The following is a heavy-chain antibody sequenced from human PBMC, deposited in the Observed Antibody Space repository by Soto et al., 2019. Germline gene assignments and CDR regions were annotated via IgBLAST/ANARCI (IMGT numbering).Heavy chain of an antibody. CDR1: GFTFSNYD. CDR2: ISHSGRGT. V-gene: IGHV3-23*01. CDR3: ARVTEEHDRASSWFDP. D-gene: IGHD2-21*01. Sequence: EVQLLESGGDLVQPGGSLRLSCSASGFTFSNYDMSWVRQAPGKGLAWVSAISHSGRGTYYADSVEGRFTISRDNSTNTVYLQMNSLRVEDTALYYCARVTEEHDRASSWFDPWGQGTLVTVSS. J-gene: IGHJ5*02.